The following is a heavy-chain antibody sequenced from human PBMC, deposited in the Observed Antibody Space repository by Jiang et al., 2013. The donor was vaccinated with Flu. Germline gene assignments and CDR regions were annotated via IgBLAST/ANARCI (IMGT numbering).Heavy chain of an antibody. Sequence: LSCAASGFTFSSYSMNWVRQAPGKGLEWVSSISSSSSYIYYADSVKGRFTISRDNAKNSLYLQMNSLRAEDTAVYYCAASLEWLSDYWGPGNPGHRLL. CDR3: AASLEWLSDY. CDR2: ISSSSSYI. CDR1: GFTFSSYS. D-gene: IGHD3-3*01. J-gene: IGHJ4*02. V-gene: IGHV3-21*01.